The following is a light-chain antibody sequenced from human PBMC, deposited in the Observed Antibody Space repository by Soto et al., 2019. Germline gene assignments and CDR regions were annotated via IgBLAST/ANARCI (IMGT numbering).Light chain of an antibody. Sequence: EIVLRQSPGTLSLSPGARATLSCRASRSVNNYLAWYQQRPGQAPRLLIYDASNRATGIPARFSGSGSGTDFPLTISSLEAEDSAVYYCQQRGNWPWLTVGGGTRVEIK. CDR1: RSVNNY. V-gene: IGKV3-11*01. CDR2: DAS. J-gene: IGKJ4*01. CDR3: QQRGNWPWLT.